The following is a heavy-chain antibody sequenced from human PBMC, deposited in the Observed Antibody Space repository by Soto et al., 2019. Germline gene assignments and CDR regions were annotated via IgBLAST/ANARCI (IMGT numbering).Heavy chain of an antibody. V-gene: IGHV3-23*01. J-gene: IGHJ4*02. D-gene: IGHD3-3*01. CDR3: AKDLRTIFGVVISLYFDY. CDR2: ISGSGGST. CDR1: GFTFSSYA. Sequence: EVQLLESGGGLVQPGGSLRLSCAASGFTFSSYAMSWVRQAPGKGLEWVSAISGSGGSTYYADSVKGRFTISRDNSKNTLYXQMNSLRAEDTAVYYCAKDLRTIFGVVISLYFDYWGQGTLVTVSS.